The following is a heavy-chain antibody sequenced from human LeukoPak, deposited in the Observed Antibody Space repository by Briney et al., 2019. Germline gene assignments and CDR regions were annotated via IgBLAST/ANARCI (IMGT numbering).Heavy chain of an antibody. CDR2: IYYSGST. D-gene: IGHD2-2*02. Sequence: SETLSLTCTVSGGSISSYYWSWIRQPPGKGLEWSGYIYYSGSTNYHPSLKSRLTISVDTTKNQFSLRLSSVIAADTAVYYCALYDSYYYALDVWGQGTTVTVSS. V-gene: IGHV4-59*01. CDR3: ALYDSYYYALDV. CDR1: GGSISSYY. J-gene: IGHJ6*02.